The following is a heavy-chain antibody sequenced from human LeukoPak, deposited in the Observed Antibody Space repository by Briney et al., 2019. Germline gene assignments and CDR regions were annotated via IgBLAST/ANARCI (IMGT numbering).Heavy chain of an antibody. CDR2: IYYSGTT. Sequence: PSETLSLTCTVSGGSISSSSYYWGWIRQPPGKGLEWIGSIYYSGTTNYNPSLKSRVTISVDTSKNQFSLKLSSVTAADMAVYYCARDLYYDSTGYGYKGRWGQGTLVTVSS. J-gene: IGHJ4*02. CDR3: ARDLYYDSTGYGYKGR. CDR1: GGSISSSSYY. D-gene: IGHD3-22*01. V-gene: IGHV4-39*07.